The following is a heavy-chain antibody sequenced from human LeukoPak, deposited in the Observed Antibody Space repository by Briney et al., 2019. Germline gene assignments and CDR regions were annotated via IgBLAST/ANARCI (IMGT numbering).Heavy chain of an antibody. J-gene: IGHJ4*02. V-gene: IGHV4-39*01. CDR2: MHYSGST. CDR3: ASVPRGYTVTKD. Sequence: PSETLSLTCTVSGGSISSTSYYWAWIRQSPGKGLEWIGSMHYSGSTYYNPSLKSRVTISIDTSKNQFSLKLSSVTAADTAVYYCASVPRGYTVTKDWGQGTLVTVSS. D-gene: IGHD4-17*01. CDR1: GGSISSTSYY.